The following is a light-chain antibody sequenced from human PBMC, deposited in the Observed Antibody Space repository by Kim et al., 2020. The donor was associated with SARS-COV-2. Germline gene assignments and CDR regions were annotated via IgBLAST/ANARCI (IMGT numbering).Light chain of an antibody. CDR3: QQAHSFPLT. CDR2: AAS. CDR1: QDIGRW. V-gene: IGKV1-12*01. Sequence: AAVGQRGTITCRASQDIGRWLSWYQQRPGKAPKLLISAASTLQSEVPSRFSTSGSGTDFTLTISSLQPEDFATYYCQQAHSFPLTFGGGTKVDIK. J-gene: IGKJ4*01.